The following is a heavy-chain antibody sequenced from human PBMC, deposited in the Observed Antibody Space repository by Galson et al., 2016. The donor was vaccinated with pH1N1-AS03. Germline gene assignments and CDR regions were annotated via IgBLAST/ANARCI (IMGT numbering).Heavy chain of an antibody. CDR1: GLSLSELS. V-gene: IGHV1-24*01. CDR3: ATDYDY. J-gene: IGHJ4*02. Sequence: SVKVSCKVSGLSLSELSMHWVRQAPGKGLEWMGCFDREDGEAIYAQKFQGRLTVTEDRSTDTAYMELSSLRPEDTATYYCATDYDYWGQGTLVTASS. CDR2: FDREDGEA.